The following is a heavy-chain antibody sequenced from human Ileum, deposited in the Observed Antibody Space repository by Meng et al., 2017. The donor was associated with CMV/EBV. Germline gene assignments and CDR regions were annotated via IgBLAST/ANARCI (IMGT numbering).Heavy chain of an antibody. CDR1: GGPINRDGFY. Sequence: LRLSCTVSGGPINRDGFYWSWVRQPPGKGLEWIGFIYSSGSTFYSPSLKSRLTISLDASKNQFSLRLTSVTAADTAVYYCAKDQRDNNWNDYYGMDVWGQGTTVTVSS. V-gene: IGHV4-30-4*01. D-gene: IGHD1-20*01. CDR3: AKDQRDNNWNDYYGMDV. J-gene: IGHJ6*02. CDR2: IYSSGST.